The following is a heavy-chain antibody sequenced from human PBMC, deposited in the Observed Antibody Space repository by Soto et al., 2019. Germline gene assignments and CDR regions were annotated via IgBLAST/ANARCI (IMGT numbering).Heavy chain of an antibody. D-gene: IGHD3-9*01. J-gene: IGHJ5*02. V-gene: IGHV1-69*13. CDR1: GGTFSSYA. CDR2: IIPIFGTA. Sequence: GASVKVSCKASGGTFSSYAISWVRQAPGQGLEWMGGIIPIFGTANYAQKFQGRVTITADESTSTAYMELSSLRSEDTAVYYCERDRGLYDIANWFEPWGQGTLVTVSS. CDR3: ERDRGLYDIANWFEP.